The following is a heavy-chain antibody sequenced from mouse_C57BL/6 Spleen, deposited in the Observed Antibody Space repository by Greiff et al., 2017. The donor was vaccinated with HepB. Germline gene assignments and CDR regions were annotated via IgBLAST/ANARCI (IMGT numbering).Heavy chain of an antibody. J-gene: IGHJ4*01. CDR1: GYTFTSYW. V-gene: IGHV1-64*01. Sequence: QVQLQQPGAELVKPGASVKLSCKASGYTFTSYWMHWVKQRPGQGLEWIGMIHPNSGSTNYNEKFKSKATLTVDKSSSTAYMQLSSLTSEDSAVYYCARLTQLCKYYYAMDYWGQGTSVTVSS. D-gene: IGHD4-1*02. CDR2: IHPNSGST. CDR3: ARLTQLCKYYYAMDY.